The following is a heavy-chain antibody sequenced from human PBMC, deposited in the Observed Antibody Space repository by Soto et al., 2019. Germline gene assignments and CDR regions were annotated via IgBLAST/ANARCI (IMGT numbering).Heavy chain of an antibody. CDR3: ARQGTTVTTNDY. J-gene: IGHJ4*01. V-gene: IGHV1-69*04. Sequence: SVKVSCKASGYTVTGYDIHWVRQATGQGLEWMGRIIPILGIANYAQKFQGRVTITADKSTSTAYMELRSLRSDDTAVYYCARQGTTVTTNDYWGQ. CDR1: GYTVTGYD. D-gene: IGHD4-17*01. CDR2: IIPILGIA.